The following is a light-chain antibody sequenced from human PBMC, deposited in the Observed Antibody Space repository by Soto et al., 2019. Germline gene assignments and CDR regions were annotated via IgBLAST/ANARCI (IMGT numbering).Light chain of an antibody. Sequence: DIQMTQSPSSLSASFGDRVTITCVASQGISTYLGWYQQKPGKVPKSLIYSASNLQSGVPSRFSASGSGTEFTLTITDMQPDDFATYYCQQYYRYPWMFGQGTKVDIK. CDR1: QGISTY. J-gene: IGKJ1*01. V-gene: IGKV1-16*01. CDR2: SAS. CDR3: QQYYRYPWM.